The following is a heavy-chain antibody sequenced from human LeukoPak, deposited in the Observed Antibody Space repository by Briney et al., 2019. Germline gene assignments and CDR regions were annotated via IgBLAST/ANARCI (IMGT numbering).Heavy chain of an antibody. J-gene: IGHJ6*02. CDR3: AKDGLSSSWPGVGYYYGMDV. CDR2: ISGSGGST. D-gene: IGHD6-13*01. V-gene: IGHV3-23*01. Sequence: GGSLRLSCAASGFTFSSYAMSWVRQAPGKGLEWVSAISGSGGSTYYADSVKGRFTISRDNSKNTLYLQMNSLRAEDTAVYYCAKDGLSSSWPGVGYYYGMDVWGQGTTVTVSS. CDR1: GFTFSSYA.